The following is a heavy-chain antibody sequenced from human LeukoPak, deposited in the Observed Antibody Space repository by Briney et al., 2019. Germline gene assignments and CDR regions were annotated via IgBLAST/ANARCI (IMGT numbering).Heavy chain of an antibody. V-gene: IGHV3-66*01. Sequence: GGSLRLSCAASGFTVSSNYMSWVRQAPGKGLEWVSVIHSGGSTYYADSVKGRFTISRDNSKNTLYLQMNSLRAEDTAVYYCARDLAIAVAGTFDYWGQGTLVTVSS. CDR3: ARDLAIAVAGTFDY. D-gene: IGHD6-19*01. CDR1: GFTVSSNY. J-gene: IGHJ4*02. CDR2: IHSGGST.